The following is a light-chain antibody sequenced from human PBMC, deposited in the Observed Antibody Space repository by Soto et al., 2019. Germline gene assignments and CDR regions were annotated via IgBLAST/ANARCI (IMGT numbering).Light chain of an antibody. CDR2: AAS. CDR3: QQYVIPPYT. V-gene: IGKV3-20*01. CDR1: QSVSSSY. J-gene: IGKJ2*01. Sequence: EIVLTQSPGTLSLSPGERATLSCRASQSVSSSYLAWYQQTPGQAPRLLIYAASSRATGIPDRFSGSGSGTDFTLTISRLEPEDFAVYYCQQYVIPPYTFGQGAKLEI.